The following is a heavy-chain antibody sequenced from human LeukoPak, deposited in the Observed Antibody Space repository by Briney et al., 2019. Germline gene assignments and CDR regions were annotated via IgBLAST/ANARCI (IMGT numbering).Heavy chain of an antibody. CDR1: GFTFSSYG. CDR3: AKDLQEVYYYGMDV. CDR2: ISYDGSNK. Sequence: GGSLRLSGAASGFTFSSYGMHWVRQAPGRGLEWVAVISYDGSNKYYADSVKGRFTISRDNSKNTLYLQMNSLRAEDTAVYYCAKDLQEVYYYGMDVWGQGTTVTVSS. J-gene: IGHJ6*02. V-gene: IGHV3-30*18.